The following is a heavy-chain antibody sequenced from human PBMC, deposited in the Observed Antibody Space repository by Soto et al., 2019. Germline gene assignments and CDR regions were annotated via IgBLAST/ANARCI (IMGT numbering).Heavy chain of an antibody. Sequence: ASVKVSCKASGYTFTSYDINWVRQATGQGLEWMGWMNPNSGNTGYAQKFQGRVTMTRNTSISTAYMELSSLRSEDTAVYYCARGHYYDSSGYYNIFSSNSGIDYYYGMDVWGQGTTVTVSS. CDR1: GYTFTSYD. V-gene: IGHV1-8*01. CDR2: MNPNSGNT. J-gene: IGHJ6*02. CDR3: ARGHYYDSSGYYNIFSSNSGIDYYYGMDV. D-gene: IGHD3-22*01.